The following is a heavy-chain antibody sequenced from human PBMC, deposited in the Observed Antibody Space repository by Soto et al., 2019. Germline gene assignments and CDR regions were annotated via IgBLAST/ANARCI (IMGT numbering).Heavy chain of an antibody. CDR2: ISHSGST. CDR3: AVASIAARQRNPLHY. Sequence: QVQLQQWGAGLLKPSVTLSLTCAVYGGSFSVYYWSWIRQPPGKGLEWIGEISHSGSTNYNPSLKSRVTRSLDTSKNQISLKLSSVTAADTAVYYCAVASIAARQRNPLHYWGPGTLITVTS. J-gene: IGHJ4*02. V-gene: IGHV4-34*01. CDR1: GGSFSVYY. D-gene: IGHD6-6*01.